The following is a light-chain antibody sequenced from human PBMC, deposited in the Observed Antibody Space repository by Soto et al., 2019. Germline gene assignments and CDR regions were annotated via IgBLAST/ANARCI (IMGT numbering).Light chain of an antibody. CDR1: QRLLHSNGNIF. J-gene: IGKJ2*01. Sequence: EIVMTQSPPSLTVTPGEPASISCSYSQRLLHSNGNIFLDWYLQKPGQSPQLLIYLGFNRASGVPDRVSGSGAGTDFTLKISRVEAEDAGIYYCMQALQTPYTFGQGTKLEIK. CDR3: MQALQTPYT. CDR2: LGF. V-gene: IGKV2-28*01.